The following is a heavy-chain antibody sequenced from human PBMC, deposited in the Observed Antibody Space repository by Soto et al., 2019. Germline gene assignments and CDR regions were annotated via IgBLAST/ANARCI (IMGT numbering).Heavy chain of an antibody. D-gene: IGHD2-15*01. Sequence: PGGSLRLSCAASGFTFSSYAMHWVRQAPGKGLEWVAVISYGGSNKYYADSVKGRFTISRDNSKNTLYLQMNSLRAEDTAVYYCARIGSSLGFDYWGQGTLVTVSS. CDR1: GFTFSSYA. J-gene: IGHJ4*02. CDR3: ARIGSSLGFDY. V-gene: IGHV3-30-3*01. CDR2: ISYGGSNK.